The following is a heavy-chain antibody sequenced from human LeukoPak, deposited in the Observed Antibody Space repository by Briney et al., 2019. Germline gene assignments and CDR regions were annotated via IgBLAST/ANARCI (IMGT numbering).Heavy chain of an antibody. J-gene: IGHJ6*03. V-gene: IGHV3-11*04. Sequence: GGSLRLSCAASGFTFSDYYMSWIRQAPGKGLEWVSYISSSSSTIYYADSVKGRFTISRDNAKNSLYLQMNSLRAEDTAVYYCAGNILELGYYYYYYMDVWGKGTTVTVSS. CDR1: GFTFSDYY. CDR3: AGNILELGYYYYYYMDV. D-gene: IGHD1-7*01. CDR2: ISSSSSTI.